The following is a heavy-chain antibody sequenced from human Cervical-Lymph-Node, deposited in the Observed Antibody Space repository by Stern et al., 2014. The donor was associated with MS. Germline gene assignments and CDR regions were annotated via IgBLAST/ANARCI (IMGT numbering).Heavy chain of an antibody. CDR1: GGSISSSSYY. CDR2: IYYSGST. D-gene: IGHD1-26*01. Sequence: QVQLQESGPGLVKPSETLSLTCTVSGGSISSSSYYWGWIRQPPGKGLEWIGSIYYSGSTYYNPSLQSRVTISVDTSKNQLSLKLSSVTAADTAVYYCARHGGVYSGSYPEYYFDYWGQGTLVTVSS. CDR3: ARHGGVYSGSYPEYYFDY. J-gene: IGHJ4*02. V-gene: IGHV4-39*01.